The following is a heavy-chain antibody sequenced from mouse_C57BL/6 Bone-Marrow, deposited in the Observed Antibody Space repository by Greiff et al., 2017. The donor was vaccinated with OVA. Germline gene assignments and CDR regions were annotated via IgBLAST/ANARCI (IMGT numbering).Heavy chain of an antibody. CDR2: INYDGSST. D-gene: IGHD1-1*01. J-gene: IGHJ1*03. V-gene: IGHV5-16*01. CDR3: ARGDYYYGSGDWYFDV. CDR1: GFTFSDYY. Sequence: EVMLVESEGGLVQPGSSMKLSCTASGFTFSDYYMAWVRQVPEKGLEWVANINYDGSSTYYLDSLKSRFIISRDNAKNILYLQMSSLKSEDTATYYCARGDYYYGSGDWYFDVWGTGTTVTVSS.